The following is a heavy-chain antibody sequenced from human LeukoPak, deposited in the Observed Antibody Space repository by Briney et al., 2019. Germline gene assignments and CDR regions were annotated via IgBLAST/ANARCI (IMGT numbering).Heavy chain of an antibody. V-gene: IGHV3-7*01. Sequence: GGSLRLSCAASGFTFSNYWLSWVRQAPGKGLEWVANIKGDESEKYYVDSVKGRFTISRDNGKNSLYLQMNGLRAEDTAVYYCAAQYLPRRGVGGTFEIWGQGTLVTVSS. CDR2: IKGDESEK. J-gene: IGHJ3*02. CDR1: GFTFSNYW. CDR3: AAQYLPRRGVGGTFEI. D-gene: IGHD3-10*01.